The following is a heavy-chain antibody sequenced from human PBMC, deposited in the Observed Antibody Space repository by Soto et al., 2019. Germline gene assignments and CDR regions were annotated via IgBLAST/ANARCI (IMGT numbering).Heavy chain of an antibody. CDR3: AKSPDGRGYYYNGMDV. V-gene: IGHV4-59*01. CDR2: IYYSGTT. J-gene: IGHJ6*02. D-gene: IGHD1-26*01. Sequence: QVQLQESGPGLVKPSETLSLTCTVSGGSITRDYWSWIRQPPGKALEWIGYIYYSGTTYYNPSLKSRVTISVDTSKTQFSLRLTSVTAADTAVYYCAKSPDGRGYYYNGMDVWGQGTTVTVSS. CDR1: GGSITRDY.